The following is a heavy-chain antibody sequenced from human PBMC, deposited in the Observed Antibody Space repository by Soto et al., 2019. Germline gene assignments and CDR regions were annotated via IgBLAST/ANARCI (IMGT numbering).Heavy chain of an antibody. J-gene: IGHJ5*02. CDR1: GDSISSGNKY. V-gene: IGHV4-30-4*01. Sequence: LSLTCTVSGDSISSGNKYWSWIRQPPGKGLEWIGYIFSSGTTYYNPSLKSRLTMSLDASQNQFSLKLSSVTAADTAVYYCARGSNLGSNWNFNWFDPWGQEPWSPSPQ. CDR3: ARGSNLGSNWNFNWFDP. CDR2: IFSSGTT. D-gene: IGHD1-7*01.